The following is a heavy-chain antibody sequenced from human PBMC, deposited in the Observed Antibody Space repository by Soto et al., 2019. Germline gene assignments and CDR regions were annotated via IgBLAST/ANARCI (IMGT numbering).Heavy chain of an antibody. CDR2: IYSSGTT. CDR1: GDSVSRYTYY. CDR3: ARDIRGYSRAFDY. V-gene: IGHV4-61*01. J-gene: IGHJ4*02. D-gene: IGHD5-18*01. Sequence: TLSLTCTVSGDSVSRYTYYWTWIRQPPGKGLEWIGYIYSSGTTNYNSSLKSRVSMSLDTSTNQFSLRLTSVTAADTAMYYCARDIRGYSRAFDYWGQGTLVTVSS.